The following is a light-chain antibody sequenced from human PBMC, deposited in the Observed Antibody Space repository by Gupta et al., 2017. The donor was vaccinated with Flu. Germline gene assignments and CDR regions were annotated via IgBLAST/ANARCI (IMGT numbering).Light chain of an antibody. V-gene: IGLV1-44*01. CDR2: SNN. CDR3: AAWDDSLNGPV. CDR1: SSNIGSNT. Sequence: QSVLTQPPSASGTPGQRVTISCSGSSSNIGSNTVNWYQQLPGTAPKLLIYSNNQRPSGVPDRFAGSKSGTSASLAISGLQSEDEADYDGAAWDDSLNGPVFGGGTKLTV. J-gene: IGLJ2*01.